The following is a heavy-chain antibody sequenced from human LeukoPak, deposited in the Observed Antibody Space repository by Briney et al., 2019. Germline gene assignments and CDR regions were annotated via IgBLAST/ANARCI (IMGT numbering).Heavy chain of an antibody. V-gene: IGHV4-61*02. CDR3: ARAPDCSSTSCYPGSDAFDI. Sequence: SQTLSLTCTVSGGSIRSGSYYWSWIQQPAGKGLEWIGRIYTSRSTNYNPSLKSRVTISVDTSKNQFSLKLSSVTAADTAVYYCARAPDCSSTSCYPGSDAFDIWGQGTMVTVSS. CDR2: IYTSRST. D-gene: IGHD2-2*01. CDR1: GGSIRSGSYY. J-gene: IGHJ3*02.